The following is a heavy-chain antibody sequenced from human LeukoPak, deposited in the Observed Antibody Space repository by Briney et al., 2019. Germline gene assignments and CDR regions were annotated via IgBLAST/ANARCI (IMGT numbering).Heavy chain of an antibody. CDR2: IYYGGST. V-gene: IGHV4-31*03. Sequence: SQTLSLTCTVSGGSISSGGYYWSWIRQHPGKGLEWIGYIYYGGSTYYNPSLKSRVTISVDTSKNQFSLKLSSVTAADTAVYYCARAVVTASDAFDIWGQGTMVTVSS. D-gene: IGHD2-21*02. CDR3: ARAVVTASDAFDI. J-gene: IGHJ3*02. CDR1: GGSISSGGYY.